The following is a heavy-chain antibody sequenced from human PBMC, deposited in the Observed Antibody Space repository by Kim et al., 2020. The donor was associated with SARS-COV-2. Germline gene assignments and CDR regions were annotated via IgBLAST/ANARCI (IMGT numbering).Heavy chain of an antibody. J-gene: IGHJ4*02. CDR3: ARGDGYDESDYADY. CDR1: GFTFSSYS. Sequence: GGSLRLSCAASGFTFSSYSMNWVRQAPGKGLEWVSYISSSSSTIYYADSVKGRFTISRDNAKNSLYLQMNSLRDEDTAVYYCARGDGYDESDYADYWGQGTLVTVSS. CDR2: ISSSSSTI. V-gene: IGHV3-48*02. D-gene: IGHD5-12*01.